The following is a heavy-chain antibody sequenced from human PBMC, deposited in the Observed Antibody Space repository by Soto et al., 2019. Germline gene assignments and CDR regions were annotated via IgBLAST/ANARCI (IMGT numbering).Heavy chain of an antibody. J-gene: IGHJ4*02. V-gene: IGHV3-23*01. CDR1: GFTFSTYA. Sequence: EVQVLESGGRLVQPGGSLTLSCAASGFTFSTYAMAWVSQAPGQGLEWVSGVSASGLNTDYADPVKGRFYISRDNSKNTVSLHMNSLRAEDTALYYCAKARPRRTSGYCLDYWGQGTPVTVSS. D-gene: IGHD5-18*01. CDR2: VSASGLNT. CDR3: AKARPRRTSGYCLDY.